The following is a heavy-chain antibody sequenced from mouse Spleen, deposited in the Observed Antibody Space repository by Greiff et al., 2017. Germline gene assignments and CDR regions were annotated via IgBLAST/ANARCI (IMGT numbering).Heavy chain of an antibody. J-gene: IGHJ4*01. CDR3: ARQDYYGSSRGGAMDY. Sequence: LVESGPGLVAPSQSLSITCTVSGFSLTSYGVHWVRQPPGKGLEWLVVIWSDGSTTYNSALKSRLSISKDNSKSQVFLKMNSLQTDDTAMYYCARQDYYGSSRGGAMDYWGQGTSVTVSS. CDR1: GFSLTSYG. CDR2: IWSDGST. D-gene: IGHD1-1*01. V-gene: IGHV2-6-1*01.